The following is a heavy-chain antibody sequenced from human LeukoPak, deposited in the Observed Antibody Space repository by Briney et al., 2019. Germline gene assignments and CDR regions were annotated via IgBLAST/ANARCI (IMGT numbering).Heavy chain of an antibody. CDR3: AKEGAIVSDAFDI. D-gene: IGHD3-16*02. V-gene: IGHV3-23*01. Sequence: GGSLRLSCAASGFTFGNYAMTWVRQAPEKGLEWVSAISDSGISTFYADSVKGRFTISRDNSKNTLYLQMNSLRAEDTAVYYCAKEGAIVSDAFDIWGQGTMVTVSS. J-gene: IGHJ3*02. CDR2: ISDSGIST. CDR1: GFTFGNYA.